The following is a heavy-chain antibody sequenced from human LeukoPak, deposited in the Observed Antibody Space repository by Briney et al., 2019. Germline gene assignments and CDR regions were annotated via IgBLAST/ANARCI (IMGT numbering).Heavy chain of an antibody. J-gene: IGHJ4*02. CDR2: IFYSGST. CDR1: GGSISSSSYY. CDR3: ARHFRPHFDY. D-gene: IGHD3-10*01. Sequence: SETLSLTCTVSGGSISSSSYYWGWIRQPPGKGLEWIGSIFYSGSTYYNPSLKSRVTISVDTSKNQFSLKLSSLTAADTAVYYCARHFRPHFDYWGQGTPVTVSS. V-gene: IGHV4-39*01.